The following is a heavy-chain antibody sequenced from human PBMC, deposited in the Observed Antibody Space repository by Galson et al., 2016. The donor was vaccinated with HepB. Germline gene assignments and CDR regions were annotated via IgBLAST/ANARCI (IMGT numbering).Heavy chain of an antibody. Sequence: SLRLSCAASRFTFSSYAMHWVRQAPGKGLEWVAVISYDGSNKYYADSVKGRCTISRDNSKNTLYLQMKSLRAEDTAVYYCARDADYGGHSGFDYWGQGTLVTVSS. V-gene: IGHV3-30*04. CDR2: ISYDGSNK. J-gene: IGHJ4*02. CDR1: RFTFSSYA. CDR3: ARDADYGGHSGFDY. D-gene: IGHD4-23*01.